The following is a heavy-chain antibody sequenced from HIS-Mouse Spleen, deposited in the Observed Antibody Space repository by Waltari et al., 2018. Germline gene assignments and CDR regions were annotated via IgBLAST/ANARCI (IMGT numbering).Heavy chain of an antibody. CDR1: GYTFTSYD. D-gene: IGHD4-4*01. Sequence: QVQLVQSGAEVKKPGASVKVSCKASGYTFTSYDINWVRQATGQGLKWMGWMHPNRGNNGHGTKFQGRVTMTRNSSISTAYMEMSSLRSEDTAVYYCARGHDYSNYFDYWGQGTLVTVSS. J-gene: IGHJ4*02. CDR3: ARGHDYSNYFDY. CDR2: MHPNRGNN. V-gene: IGHV1-8*01.